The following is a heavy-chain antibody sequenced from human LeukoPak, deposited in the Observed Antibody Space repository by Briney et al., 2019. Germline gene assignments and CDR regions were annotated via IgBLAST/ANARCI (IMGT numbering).Heavy chain of an antibody. CDR1: GHSVYNYW. J-gene: IGHJ5*02. D-gene: IGHD3-22*01. Sequence: GESLKISCKVSGHSVYNYWIGWVRQTPGKGLEWMGIIYPGDSDTRYGPSFQGQVTISADKSITTAYLLWSSLKASDTAIYYCARLNYYDSSGSKFAPWGQGTLVTVSS. CDR2: IYPGDSDT. CDR3: ARLNYYDSSGSKFAP. V-gene: IGHV5-51*01.